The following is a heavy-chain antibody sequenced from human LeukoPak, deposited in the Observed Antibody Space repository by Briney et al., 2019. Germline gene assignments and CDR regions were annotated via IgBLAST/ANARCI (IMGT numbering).Heavy chain of an antibody. CDR1: GFTFGSYS. D-gene: IGHD3-16*02. CDR3: ARGGFYDYVWGSYRIDY. Sequence: GSLRLSRAASGFTFGSYSMNWVRQAPGKGLEWVSSISSSSSYIYYADSVKGRFTISRDNAKNSLYLQMNSLRAEDTAVYYCARGGFYDYVWGSYRIDYWGQGTLVTVSS. J-gene: IGHJ4*02. V-gene: IGHV3-21*01. CDR2: ISSSSSYI.